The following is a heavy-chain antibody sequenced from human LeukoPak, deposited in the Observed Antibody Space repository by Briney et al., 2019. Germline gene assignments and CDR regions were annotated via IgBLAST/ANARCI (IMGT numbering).Heavy chain of an antibody. V-gene: IGHV1-18*04. Sequence: ASVKVSCKASGYTFTGYYMHWVRQAPGQGLEWMGWISAYNGNTNYARKLQGRVTMTTDTSTSTAYMELRSLRSDDTAVYYCARDLKVTRTVTGTSPDYWGQGTLVTVSS. CDR1: GYTFTGYY. D-gene: IGHD6-19*01. J-gene: IGHJ4*02. CDR3: ARDLKVTRTVTGTSPDY. CDR2: ISAYNGNT.